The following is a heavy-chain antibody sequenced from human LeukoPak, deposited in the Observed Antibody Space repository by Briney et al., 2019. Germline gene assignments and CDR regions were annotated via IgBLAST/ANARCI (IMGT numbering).Heavy chain of an antibody. CDR2: INHSGST. CDR1: GGSFSGYY. J-gene: IGHJ6*02. Sequence: SETLSLTCAVYGGSFSGYYWSWLRQPPGKGLEWIGEINHSGSTNYNPSLTSRVTISVDTSKNQFSLKPNSVTAADTAVYYCARKAQKWLRSRMDVWGQGTTVTVSS. D-gene: IGHD5-12*01. V-gene: IGHV4-34*01. CDR3: ARKAQKWLRSRMDV.